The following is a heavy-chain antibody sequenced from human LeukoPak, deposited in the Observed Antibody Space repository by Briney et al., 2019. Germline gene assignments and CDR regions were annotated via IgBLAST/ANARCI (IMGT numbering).Heavy chain of an antibody. CDR1: GFTFSSYE. V-gene: IGHV3-48*03. CDR3: ARVGPAGCSGGSCYSYFFDY. D-gene: IGHD2-15*01. J-gene: IGHJ4*02. CDR2: ISSSGSTI. Sequence: PGGSLRLSCAAPGFTFSSYEMNWVRQAPGKGLEWVSYISSSGSTIYYADSVKGRFTISRDNAKNSLYLQMNSLRAEDTAVYYCARVGPAGCSGGSCYSYFFDYWGQGTLVTVSS.